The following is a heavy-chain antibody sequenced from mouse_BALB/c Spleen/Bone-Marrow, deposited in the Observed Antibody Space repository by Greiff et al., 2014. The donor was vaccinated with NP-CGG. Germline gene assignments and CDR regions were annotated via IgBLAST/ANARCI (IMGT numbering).Heavy chain of an antibody. CDR1: GYTFTDYI. D-gene: IGHD2-4*01. CDR3: ARHEEGGYDYDVGSYAMDY. J-gene: IGHJ4*01. CDR2: FYPGSNSI. V-gene: IGHV1-62-2*01. Sequence: QVQLQQPGAGLVKPGASVKLSCKASGYTFTDYIIHRVKQRSGQGLEWIGWFYPGSNSIKYNEKFKDKATLSADKSSSTVYMELSRLTSEDSAVYFCARHEEGGYDYDVGSYAMDYWGQGTSVTVSS.